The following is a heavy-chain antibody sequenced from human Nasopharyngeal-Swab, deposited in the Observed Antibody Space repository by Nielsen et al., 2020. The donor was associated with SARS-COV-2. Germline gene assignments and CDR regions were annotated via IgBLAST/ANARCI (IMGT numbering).Heavy chain of an antibody. D-gene: IGHD3-10*01. CDR2: ISYDGSNK. CDR3: AREAMVRGKPTIYYYYGMDV. Sequence: GESLKISCAASGFTFSSYAMHWVRQAPGKGLEWVAVISYDGSNKYYADSVKGRFTISRDNSKNTLYLQMNSLRADDTAVYYCAREAMVRGKPTIYYYYGMDVWGQGTTVTVSS. V-gene: IGHV3-30-3*01. CDR1: GFTFSSYA. J-gene: IGHJ6*02.